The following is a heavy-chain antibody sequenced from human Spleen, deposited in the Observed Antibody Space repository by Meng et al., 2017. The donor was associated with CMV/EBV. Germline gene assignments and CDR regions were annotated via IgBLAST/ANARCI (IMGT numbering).Heavy chain of an antibody. J-gene: IGHJ3*02. Sequence: SETLSLTCTVSGGSITSYYWSWIRQPPGKGLEWIGCIYYSGTTKYNPSLKSRVTISVDTSKNQFSLKLSSVTAADTAVYYCARHNHDYPFHRHLDIWGQGTMVTVSS. CDR3: ARHNHDYPFHRHLDI. D-gene: IGHD4/OR15-4a*01. CDR1: GGSITSYY. V-gene: IGHV4-59*08. CDR2: IYYSGTT.